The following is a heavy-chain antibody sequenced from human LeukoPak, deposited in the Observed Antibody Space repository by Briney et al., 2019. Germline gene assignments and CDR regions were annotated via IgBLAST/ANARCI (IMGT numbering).Heavy chain of an antibody. CDR2: IKSNTDGGTT. CDR3: IILLYDLLTGYYFN. CDR1: GFTFRNAW. J-gene: IGHJ4*02. V-gene: IGHV3-15*01. D-gene: IGHD3-9*01. Sequence: PGGSLRLSCAASGFTFRNAWMSWVRQAPGKGLEWVGRIKSNTDGGTTDYAAPVKGRFTISRDDSKNTLYLQMNSLKTEDTAVYYCIILLYDLLTGYYFNWGQGTLVTVSS.